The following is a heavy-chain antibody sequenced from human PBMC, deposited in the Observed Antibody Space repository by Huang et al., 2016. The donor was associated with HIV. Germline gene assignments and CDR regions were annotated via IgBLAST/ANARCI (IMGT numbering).Heavy chain of an antibody. CDR3: ARGTGAGAAHWYFDL. D-gene: IGHD1-26*01. Sequence: PGQGLEWMGGIIHIFGTGNYAQKFQGRVTINADESRNTAYMELSSLKSEDTAVYYCARGTGAGAAHWYFDLWGRGTLVTVSS. V-gene: IGHV1-69*01. CDR2: IIHIFGTG. J-gene: IGHJ2*01.